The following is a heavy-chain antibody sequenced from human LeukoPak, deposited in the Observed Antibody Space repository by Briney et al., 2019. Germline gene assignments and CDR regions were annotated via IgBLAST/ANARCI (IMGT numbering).Heavy chain of an antibody. J-gene: IGHJ3*02. CDR1: GYTFTNFA. Sequence: ASVKVSCKASGYTFTNFAISWVRQAPGGGLEWMGWINTYNGHTDYAQRLQDRVTMTTDTSTSTAYMELRSLRSDDTAVYYCARDHALILNSNYVGAFDIWGHGTMVTVSS. D-gene: IGHD4-11*01. CDR3: ARDHALILNSNYVGAFDI. V-gene: IGHV1-18*01. CDR2: INTYNGHT.